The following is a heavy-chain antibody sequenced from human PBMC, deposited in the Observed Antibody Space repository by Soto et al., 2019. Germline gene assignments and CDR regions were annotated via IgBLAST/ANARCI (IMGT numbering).Heavy chain of an antibody. V-gene: IGHV2-5*02. J-gene: IGHJ5*02. CDR3: AHSGVGRHYNWFDP. CDR1: GFSLSTSGVG. CDR2: IYWDDDK. Sequence: SGPTLVNPTQTLTLTCTFSGFSLSTSGVGVGWFRQPPGKALEWLALIYWDDDKRYSPSLESRLTITKDTSKNQVVLAMTNMDPVDTGTYYCAHSGVGRHYNWFDPWGQGTLVTVSS.